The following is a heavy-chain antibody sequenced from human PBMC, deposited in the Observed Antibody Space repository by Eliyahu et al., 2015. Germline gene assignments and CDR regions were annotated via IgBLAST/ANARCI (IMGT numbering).Heavy chain of an antibody. J-gene: IGHJ6*02. CDR2: ISSSSSYI. CDR3: ARDSGYSYGTYYYGMDV. V-gene: IGHV3-21*01. Sequence: EVQLVESGGGLVKPGGSLRLSCAASGFTFSXYXMNWVRQAPGKGLEWVSSISSSSSYIYYADSVKGRFTISRDNAKNSLYLQMNSLRAEDTAVYYCARDSGYSYGTYYYGMDVWGQGTTVTVSS. CDR1: GFTFSXYX. D-gene: IGHD5-18*01.